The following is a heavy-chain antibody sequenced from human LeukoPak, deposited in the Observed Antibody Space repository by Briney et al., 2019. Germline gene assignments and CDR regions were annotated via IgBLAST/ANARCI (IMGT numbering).Heavy chain of an antibody. CDR1: GFTFTNNW. D-gene: IGHD5-24*01. CDR2: VNEDGSEK. CDR3: ARGRGWIDP. V-gene: IGHV3-7*01. Sequence: GGSLRLSCAASGFTFTNNWMTWFRQAPGKGLEWVANVNEDGSEKNYVDSVKGRFTISRDNAKNSVYLQMNNLRVEETAVYYCARGRGWIDPWGQGTLVTASS. J-gene: IGHJ5*02.